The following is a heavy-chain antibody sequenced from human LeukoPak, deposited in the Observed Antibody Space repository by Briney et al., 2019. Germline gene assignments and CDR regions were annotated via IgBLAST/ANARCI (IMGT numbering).Heavy chain of an antibody. J-gene: IGHJ4*02. CDR1: GGSFRGYY. Sequence: AETLSLTCAVYGGSFRGYYWSWIRQPPGKGLEWIGEINHSGSTNYNPSLKSRVTISVDTSKNQFSLNLTSVTAADTAVYYCARWGSIAVARFDYWGQGTLVTVSS. CDR3: ARWGSIAVARFDY. D-gene: IGHD6-6*01. CDR2: INHSGST. V-gene: IGHV4-34*01.